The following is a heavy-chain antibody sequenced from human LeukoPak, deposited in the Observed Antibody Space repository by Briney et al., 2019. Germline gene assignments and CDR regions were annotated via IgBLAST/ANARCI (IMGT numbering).Heavy chain of an antibody. CDR2: FDPEDGET. Sequence: ASVKVSCKVSGYTLTELSMHWVRQDPGKGRKWMGGFDPEDGETIYAQKFQGRVTMTEDTSTDTAYMELSSLRSEDTAVYYCATIVLFRVGANPNWFDPWGQGTLVTVSS. CDR1: GYTLTELS. D-gene: IGHD1-26*01. CDR3: ATIVLFRVGANPNWFDP. V-gene: IGHV1-24*01. J-gene: IGHJ5*02.